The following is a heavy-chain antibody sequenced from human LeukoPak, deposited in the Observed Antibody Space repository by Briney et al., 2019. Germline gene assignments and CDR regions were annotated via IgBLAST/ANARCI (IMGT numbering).Heavy chain of an antibody. CDR1: GGSISSYY. CDR2: IYYSGST. D-gene: IGHD3-22*01. CDR3: ASTSPYYYDSSGYYQMGYYGMDV. Sequence: SETLSLTCTVSGGSISSYYWSWIRQPPGNGLEWIGYIYYSGSTNYNPSLKSRVTISVDTSKNQFSLKLSSVTAADTAVYYCASTSPYYYDSSGYYQMGYYGMDVWGQGTTVTVSS. V-gene: IGHV4-59*01. J-gene: IGHJ6*02.